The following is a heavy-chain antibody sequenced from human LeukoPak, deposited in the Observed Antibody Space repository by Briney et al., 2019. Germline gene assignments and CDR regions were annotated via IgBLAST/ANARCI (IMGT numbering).Heavy chain of an antibody. V-gene: IGHV4-61*02. CDR2: IYTSGST. J-gene: IGHJ4*02. CDR3: ARFTIFGVGPGYYFDY. CDR1: GGSISSGSYY. Sequence: PSQTLSLTCTVSGGSISSGSYYWSWIRQPAGKGLEWIGRIYTSGSTNYSPSLKSRVTISVDTSKNQFSLKLSSVTAADTAVYYCARFTIFGVGPGYYFDYWGQGTLVTVSS. D-gene: IGHD3-3*01.